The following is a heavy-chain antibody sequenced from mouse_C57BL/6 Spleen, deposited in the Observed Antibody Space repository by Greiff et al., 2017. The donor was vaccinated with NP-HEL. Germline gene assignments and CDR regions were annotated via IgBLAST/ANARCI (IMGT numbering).Heavy chain of an antibody. CDR1: GYGFSSYW. Sequence: VQLQQSGAELVKPGASVKISCKASGYGFSSYWMNWVKQRPGKGLEWIGQIYPGDGDTNYNGKFKGKATLTADKSSSTAYMQLSSLTSEDSAVYFCARTDYGSTNAMDYWGQGTSVTVSS. V-gene: IGHV1-80*01. CDR3: ARTDYGSTNAMDY. J-gene: IGHJ4*01. CDR2: IYPGDGDT. D-gene: IGHD1-1*01.